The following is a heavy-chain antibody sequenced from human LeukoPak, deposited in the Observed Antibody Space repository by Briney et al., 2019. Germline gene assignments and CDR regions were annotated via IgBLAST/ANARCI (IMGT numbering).Heavy chain of an antibody. CDR2: IESDESIR. CDR1: GLTFRRYG. J-gene: IGHJ5*02. D-gene: IGHD1-26*01. Sequence: GGSLRLSCAASGLTFRRYGMHWVHQTPGKGLEWVAFIESDESIRQYADLVKGRFTISRDNSKNMLYLQMNSLTTGDTAMYYCTKNAGRREGWFDPWGQGTLVTVSS. V-gene: IGHV3-30*02. CDR3: TKNAGRREGWFDP.